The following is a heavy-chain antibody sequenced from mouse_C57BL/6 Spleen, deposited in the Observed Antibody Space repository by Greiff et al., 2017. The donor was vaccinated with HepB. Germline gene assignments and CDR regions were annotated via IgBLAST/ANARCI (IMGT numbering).Heavy chain of an antibody. Sequence: EVMLVESGGGLVKPGGSLKLSCAASGFSFSSYAMSWVRQTPEKRLGWVATISDGGSYTYYPDNVKGRFTISRDNAKNNLYLQMSHLKSEDTAMYSSARDDYGFDYWGQGTTLTVSS. CDR3: ARDDYGFDY. D-gene: IGHD2-4*01. CDR1: GFSFSSYA. J-gene: IGHJ2*01. V-gene: IGHV5-4*01. CDR2: ISDGGSYT.